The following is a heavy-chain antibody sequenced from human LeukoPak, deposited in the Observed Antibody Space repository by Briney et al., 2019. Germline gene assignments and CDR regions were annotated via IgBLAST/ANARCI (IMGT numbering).Heavy chain of an antibody. CDR1: GYTFSSCY. D-gene: IGHD3-3*01. Sequence: ASVKVSCKASGYTFSSCYVHWVRQAPGQGLEWMGMIIPSDGFTSYAQKFQGRVTMTRDMSTSTVYMELSSLRSDDTAVYYCARFGGPHAFDIWGQGTMVTVSS. V-gene: IGHV1-46*01. CDR2: IIPSDGFT. CDR3: ARFGGPHAFDI. J-gene: IGHJ3*02.